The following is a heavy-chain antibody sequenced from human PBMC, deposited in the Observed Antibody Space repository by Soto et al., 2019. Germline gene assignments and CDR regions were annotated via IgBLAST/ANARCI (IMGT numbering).Heavy chain of an antibody. J-gene: IGHJ5*02. D-gene: IGHD6-13*01. Sequence: KTSETLSLTCTVSGGSISSYYWSWIRQPPGKGLEWIGYIYYSGSTNYNPSLKSRVTISVDTSKNQFSLKLSSVTAADTAVYYCARVRPVAAAGKGWFDPWGQGTLVTVSS. CDR1: GGSISSYY. CDR2: IYYSGST. CDR3: ARVRPVAAAGKGWFDP. V-gene: IGHV4-59*12.